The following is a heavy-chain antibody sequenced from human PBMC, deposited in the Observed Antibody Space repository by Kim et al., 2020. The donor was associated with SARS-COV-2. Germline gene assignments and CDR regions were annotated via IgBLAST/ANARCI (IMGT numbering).Heavy chain of an antibody. V-gene: IGHV3-23*01. D-gene: IGHD5-12*01. CDR3: AKVDIVATVLNY. CDR1: GFTVSSYA. J-gene: IGHJ4*02. CDR2: ISGSGGST. Sequence: GGSLRLSCAASGFTVSSYAMSWVRQAPGKGLEWVSAISGSGGSTYYAYSVKGRFTISRDNSKNTLYLQMNSLRAEDTAVYYCAKVDIVATVLNYWGQGTLVTVSS.